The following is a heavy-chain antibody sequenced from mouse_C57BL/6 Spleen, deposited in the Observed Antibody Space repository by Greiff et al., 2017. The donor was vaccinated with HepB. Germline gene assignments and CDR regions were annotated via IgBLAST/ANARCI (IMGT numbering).Heavy chain of an antibody. V-gene: IGHV14-4*01. CDR3: TTLGTTVVAEAY. CDR1: GFNIKDDY. D-gene: IGHD1-1*01. CDR2: IDPENGDT. J-gene: IGHJ3*01. Sequence: EVKLVESGAELVRPGASVKLSCTASGFNIKDDYMHWVKQRPEQGLEWIGWIDPENGDTEYASKFQGKATITADTSSNTAYLQLSSLTSEDTAVYYCTTLGTTVVAEAYRGQGTLVTVSA.